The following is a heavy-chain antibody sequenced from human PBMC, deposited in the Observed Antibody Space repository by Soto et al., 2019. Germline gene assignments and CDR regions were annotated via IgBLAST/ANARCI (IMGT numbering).Heavy chain of an antibody. Sequence: EVHLLESGGGLVQPWGSLRLSCEGSGFTFSDYAITWVRQAPGKGLEWVSLISDTGGSAYYTSSVKGRFTTSRDNSKNKVYLQMNSLTVDDTAIYYCAKGHMTTVTTDFDYWGQGTLVTVSS. CDR3: AKGHMTTVTTDFDY. J-gene: IGHJ4*02. CDR1: GFTFSDYA. D-gene: IGHD4-17*01. CDR2: ISDTGGSA. V-gene: IGHV3-23*01.